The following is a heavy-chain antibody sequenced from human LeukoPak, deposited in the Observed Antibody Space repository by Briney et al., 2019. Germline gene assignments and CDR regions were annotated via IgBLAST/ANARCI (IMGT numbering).Heavy chain of an antibody. CDR1: GGSFTRVGYY. J-gene: IGHJ3*02. Sequence: SQTLSLTATSSGGSFTRVGYYWSWLRQHPGKGLEWFGYIYYRGSTNYNPSLKSRVTMSVDTSKNQFSLKLSSVTAADTAVYYCARVGIAVAGQDAFDIWGQGTMVTVSS. V-gene: IGHV4-31*03. CDR3: ARVGIAVAGQDAFDI. D-gene: IGHD6-19*01. CDR2: IYYRGST.